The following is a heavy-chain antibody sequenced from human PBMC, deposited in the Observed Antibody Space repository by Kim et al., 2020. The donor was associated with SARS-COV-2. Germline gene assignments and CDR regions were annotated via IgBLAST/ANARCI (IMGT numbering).Heavy chain of an antibody. D-gene: IGHD1-1*01. CDR2: IYYSGST. CDR3: ARIERRGATTQYFQH. Sequence: SETLSLTCTVSCGSISSGGYYWSWIRQHPGKGLEWIGYIYYSGSTYYNPSLKSRVTISVDTSKNQFSLKLSIVTAGDTAVYDCARIERRGATTQYFQHW. CDR1: CGSISSGGYY. V-gene: IGHV4-31*03. J-gene: IGHJ1*01.